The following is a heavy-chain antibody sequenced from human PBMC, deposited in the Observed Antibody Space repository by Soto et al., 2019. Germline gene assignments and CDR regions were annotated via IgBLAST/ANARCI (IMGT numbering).Heavy chain of an antibody. CDR3: LKDVMPGGADG. J-gene: IGHJ4*02. CDR1: GFTSDDYA. V-gene: IGHV3-9*02. CDR2: IYWNSNRI. D-gene: IGHD3-16*01. Sequence: EVKLVESGGGLVQPGRSLRLSCVASGFTSDDYAMHWVRQAPGKGLEWVAGIYWNSNRIDYGDSVKGRFTISRDNAEKSVYLQMISLRPEDTAMYFCLKDVMPGGADGWGQGTLVTVSS.